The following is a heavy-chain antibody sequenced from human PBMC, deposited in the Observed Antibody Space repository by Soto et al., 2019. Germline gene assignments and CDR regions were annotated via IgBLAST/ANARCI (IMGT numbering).Heavy chain of an antibody. J-gene: IGHJ6*02. Sequence: PGGSLRLSCATSGFTFSSYWMSWVRQAPGKGLEWVANIKEDGSEKYYVDSVKGRFTISRDNAKSSLYLQMNSLRAEDTAIYYCARGFDSSGYYSGKYYYHAMDVWGQGTTVTVSS. CDR3: ARGFDSSGYYSGKYYYHAMDV. CDR1: GFTFSSYW. CDR2: IKEDGSEK. V-gene: IGHV3-7*01. D-gene: IGHD3-22*01.